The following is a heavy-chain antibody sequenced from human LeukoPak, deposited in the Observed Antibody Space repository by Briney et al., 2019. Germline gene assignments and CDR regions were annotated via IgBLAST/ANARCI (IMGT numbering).Heavy chain of an antibody. V-gene: IGHV3-23*01. CDR3: AKRTMSAFDS. CDR1: GFTFRTYA. CDR2: ISGSGNGT. D-gene: IGHD5-24*01. J-gene: IGHJ4*02. Sequence: GGSLRLSCAASGFTFRTYAMNWVRQAPGKGLEWLSGISGSGNGTYYADSVKGRFTISRDNSKNVVYLQMNSLTVEDAATYYCAKRTMSAFDSWGQGTLLIVSS.